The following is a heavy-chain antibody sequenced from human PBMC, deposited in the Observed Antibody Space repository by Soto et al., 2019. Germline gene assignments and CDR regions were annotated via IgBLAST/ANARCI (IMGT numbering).Heavy chain of an antibody. V-gene: IGHV1-69*13. J-gene: IGHJ6*02. D-gene: IGHD3-10*01. CDR1: GGTFSSYA. CDR2: IIPIFGTA. Sequence: SVKVSCKASGGTFSSYAISWVRQAPGQGLEWMGGIIPIFGTANYAQKFQGRVTITADESTSTAYMELSSLRSEDTAVYYCARDIPITMFRGVINTQKDYYYYYGMDVWGQGTTVTVSS. CDR3: ARDIPITMFRGVINTQKDYYYYYGMDV.